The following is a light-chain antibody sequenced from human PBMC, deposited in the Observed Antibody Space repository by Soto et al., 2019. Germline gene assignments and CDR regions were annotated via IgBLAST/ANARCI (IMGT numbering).Light chain of an antibody. Sequence: QSVLTQPPSASGTPGQRVTISCSGSSSNIGNFYVYWYQQLPGTAPKLLIYKNNQRPLGVPDRFSGSKSGTSASLAISGLRSEDEADYYCAAWDDSLSGPGVFGGVTHLTVL. CDR1: SSNIGNFY. CDR2: KNN. CDR3: AAWDDSLSGPGV. V-gene: IGLV1-47*01. J-gene: IGLJ7*01.